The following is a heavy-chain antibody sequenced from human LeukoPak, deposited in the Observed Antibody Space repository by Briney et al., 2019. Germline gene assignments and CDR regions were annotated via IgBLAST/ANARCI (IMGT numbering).Heavy chain of an antibody. J-gene: IGHJ4*02. CDR3: ARAPPHYYGSGSSGSYFDY. Sequence: ASVKVSCKASGYTFTGYHMHWVRQAPGQGLEWTGWINPNSGGTNYAQKFQGRVTMTRDTSISTAYMELSRLRSDDTAVYYCARAPPHYYGSGSSGSYFDYWGQGTLVTVSS. CDR2: INPNSGGT. D-gene: IGHD3-10*01. CDR1: GYTFTGYH. V-gene: IGHV1-2*02.